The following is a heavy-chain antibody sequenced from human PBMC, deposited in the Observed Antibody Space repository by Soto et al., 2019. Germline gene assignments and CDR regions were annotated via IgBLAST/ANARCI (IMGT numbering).Heavy chain of an antibody. CDR1: GGSFSGYY. Sequence: QVQLQQWGAGLLKPSETLSLTCAVYGGSFSGYYWSWIRQPPGKGLEWNGEINHSGSTNYNPSLKSPVTISVDTSKNQFPLKLSSVTAADTAVYYCARVIAARRYAFDYWGQGTLVTVSS. V-gene: IGHV4-34*01. CDR3: ARVIAARRYAFDY. J-gene: IGHJ4*02. D-gene: IGHD6-6*01. CDR2: INHSGST.